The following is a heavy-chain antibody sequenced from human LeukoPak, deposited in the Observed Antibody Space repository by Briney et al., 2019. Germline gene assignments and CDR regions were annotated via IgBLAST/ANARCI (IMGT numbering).Heavy chain of an antibody. V-gene: IGHV3-21*04. CDR3: AKGGYCSSTSCPADY. CDR1: GFTFSTYS. CDR2: ISSSSAHI. J-gene: IGHJ4*02. Sequence: PGGSLRLSCAASGFTFSTYSMNWVRQAPGKGLEWVSSISSSSAHIYYAQSMKGRFTISRDNAKNTLYLQMSSLRADDTAVYYCAKGGYCSSTSCPADYWGQGTLVTVSS. D-gene: IGHD2-2*01.